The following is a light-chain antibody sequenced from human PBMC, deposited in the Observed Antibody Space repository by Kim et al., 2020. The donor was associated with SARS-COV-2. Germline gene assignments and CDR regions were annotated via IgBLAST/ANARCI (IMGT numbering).Light chain of an antibody. CDR2: QDS. Sequence: VSPGQTATVTCSGDKLGDKYACWYQQKPGQSPVLVIYQDSKRPSGLPERFSGSNSGNTATLTISGTQAMDEADYYCQAWDSSTAVFGGGTQLTVL. J-gene: IGLJ3*02. V-gene: IGLV3-1*01. CDR1: KLGDKY. CDR3: QAWDSSTAV.